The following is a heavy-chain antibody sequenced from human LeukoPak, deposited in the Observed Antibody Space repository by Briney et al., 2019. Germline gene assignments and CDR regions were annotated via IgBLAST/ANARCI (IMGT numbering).Heavy chain of an antibody. V-gene: IGHV1-18*04. D-gene: IGHD6-19*01. CDR1: GYTFTSYG. J-gene: IGHJ4*02. Sequence: GASVKVSCTASGYTFTSYGISWVRQAPGQGLEWMGWISAYNGNTNYAQKLQGRVTITTVTSTSTAYMELRSLRSDDTAVYYCARDSPWSEAEQWLVRFDYWGQGTLVTVSS. CDR3: ARDSPWSEAEQWLVRFDY. CDR2: ISAYNGNT.